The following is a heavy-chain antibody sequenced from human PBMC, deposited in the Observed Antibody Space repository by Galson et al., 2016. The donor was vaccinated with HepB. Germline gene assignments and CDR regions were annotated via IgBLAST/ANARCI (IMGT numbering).Heavy chain of an antibody. Sequence: SVKVSCKASGFIFRRYGISWLRQAPGQGLEWMGGIIPIFETANYAQKFQGRVTIIADESTTTAYMELSSLRSDDTAVYYCARDQRITVSGGYFDHWGQGVLVTVSS. D-gene: IGHD3-3*01. CDR3: ARDQRITVSGGYFDH. CDR2: IIPIFETA. CDR1: GFIFRRYG. J-gene: IGHJ4*02. V-gene: IGHV1-69*13.